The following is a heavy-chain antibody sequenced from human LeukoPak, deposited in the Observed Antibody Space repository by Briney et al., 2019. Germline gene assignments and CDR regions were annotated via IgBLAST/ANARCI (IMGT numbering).Heavy chain of an antibody. D-gene: IGHD4-23*01. CDR2: IWYDGTNQ. Sequence: GGSLRLSCAASGFIFGDYGMQWVRQAPGKWLEWVALIWYDGTNQYYADSEKGRFTISRDNSKNTLYLQINSLRPDDTGVYYCAKSPRNSESFYYYMDVWGKGTTVTVSS. CDR1: GFIFGDYG. V-gene: IGHV3-33*06. CDR3: AKSPRNSESFYYYMDV. J-gene: IGHJ6*03.